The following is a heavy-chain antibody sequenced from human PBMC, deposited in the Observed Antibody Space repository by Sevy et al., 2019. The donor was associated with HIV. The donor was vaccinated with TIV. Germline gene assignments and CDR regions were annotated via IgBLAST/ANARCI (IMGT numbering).Heavy chain of an antibody. D-gene: IGHD3-3*01. CDR1: RFTFSNYW. CDR3: ARDITIFGVVIKYFDY. J-gene: IGHJ4*02. CDR2: IKQDGSEK. Sequence: GGSLRLSCAASRFTFSNYWMSRVRQAPGKGLEWVANIKQDGSEKYYVDSVKGRFTISRDNAKNSLYLQMNSLRAEDTAVYYCARDITIFGVVIKYFDYWGQGTLVTVSS. V-gene: IGHV3-7*03.